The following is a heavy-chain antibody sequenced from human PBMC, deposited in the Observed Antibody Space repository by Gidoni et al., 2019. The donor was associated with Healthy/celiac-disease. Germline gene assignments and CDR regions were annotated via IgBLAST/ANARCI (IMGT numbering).Heavy chain of an antibody. Sequence: QVQLVQSGAEVKKPGSSVKVSCKASGGTFSSYAISWVRQAPGQGLEWMGGIIPIFGTANYAQKFQGRVTITADESTSTAYMELSSLRSEDTAVYYCARANYDFWSGCPFNWFDPWGQGTLVTVSS. CDR3: ARANYDFWSGCPFNWFDP. J-gene: IGHJ5*02. CDR2: IIPIFGTA. D-gene: IGHD3-3*01. CDR1: GGTFSSYA. V-gene: IGHV1-69*01.